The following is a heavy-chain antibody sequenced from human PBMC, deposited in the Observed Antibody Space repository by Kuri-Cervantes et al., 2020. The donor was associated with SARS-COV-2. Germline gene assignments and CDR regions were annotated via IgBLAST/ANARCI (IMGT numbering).Heavy chain of an antibody. D-gene: IGHD3-3*01. Sequence: GESLKISCAASGFTFSSYAMHWVRQAPGKGLEWVAVISYDGSNEYYADSVKGRFTISRDDSKSIAYLQMNSLKTEDTAVYYCTYDFWSGYYAPGYYYYMDVWGKGTTVTVSS. CDR3: TYDFWSGYYAPGYYYYMDV. J-gene: IGHJ6*03. CDR1: GFTFSSYA. V-gene: IGHV3-30-3*01. CDR2: ISYDGSNE.